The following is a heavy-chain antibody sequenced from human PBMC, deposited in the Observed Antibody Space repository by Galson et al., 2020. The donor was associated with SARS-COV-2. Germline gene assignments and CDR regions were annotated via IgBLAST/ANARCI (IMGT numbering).Heavy chain of an antibody. CDR1: GSPFSSYA. CDR2: ISYDGSNQ. V-gene: IGHV3-30-3*01. Sequence: GGSLRLSCAASGSPFSSYAMHWVRQAPGKGLEWVAVISYDGSNQYYADSVKGRFTISRDNSKNTLYLQMNSLRAEDTAVYYCARDIRRGVVVVTAPPFDPWGQGTLVTVSS. CDR3: ARDIRRGVVVVTAPPFDP. D-gene: IGHD2-21*02. J-gene: IGHJ5*02.